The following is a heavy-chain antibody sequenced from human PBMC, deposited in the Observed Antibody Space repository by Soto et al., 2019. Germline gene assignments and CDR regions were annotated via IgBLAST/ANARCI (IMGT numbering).Heavy chain of an antibody. J-gene: IGHJ4*02. CDR1: GFTFIKYG. Sequence: QVQLVESGGGGVQPGMSLRLSCAGSGFTFIKYGMHWVRQAPGKGLEWLAVVSHDGRVKYYADFVEGRFIISRDNSKNTLFLQMNSLRDEDTAVYYCAKETTEYVSKTIDSWGQGTLVTVSS. CDR3: AKETTEYVSKTIDS. D-gene: IGHD2-2*01. CDR2: VSHDGRVK. V-gene: IGHV3-30*18.